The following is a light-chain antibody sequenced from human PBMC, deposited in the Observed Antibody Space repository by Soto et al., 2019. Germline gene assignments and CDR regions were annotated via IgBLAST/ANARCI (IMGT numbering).Light chain of an antibody. CDR2: GNS. CDR1: SSNIGAGYD. CDR3: QSYDSSLSGLV. V-gene: IGLV1-40*01. J-gene: IGLJ1*01. Sequence: QSVLTQPPSVSGAPGQRVTISCTGSSSNIGAGYDVHWYQQLPGTAPKLLIYGNSNRPSGVPDRFSGSKSGTSASLASTVLLAEDEVDYYCQSYDSSLSGLVFGTGTKLTVL.